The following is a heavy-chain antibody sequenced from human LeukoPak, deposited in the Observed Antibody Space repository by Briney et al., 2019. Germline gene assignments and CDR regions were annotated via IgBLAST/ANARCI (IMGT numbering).Heavy chain of an antibody. D-gene: IGHD3-16*02. CDR3: ARGDDYVWGSYRD. J-gene: IGHJ4*02. Sequence: SETLSLTCTVSGGSISSSYWSWIRQPPGKGLEWIGYIHYSGNTNYTPTLRSRLTISVDTSKNQFSLKLSSVTAADTAVYYCARGDDYVWGSYRDWGQGTLVTVSS. CDR1: GGSISSSY. CDR2: IHYSGNT. V-gene: IGHV4-59*01.